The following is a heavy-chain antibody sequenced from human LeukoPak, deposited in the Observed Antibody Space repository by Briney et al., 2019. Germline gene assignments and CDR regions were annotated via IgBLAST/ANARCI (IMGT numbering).Heavy chain of an antibody. Sequence: PGGSLRLSCAASGVTLSSYAMSWARQAPGKGLEWVSAISGSGGSTYYADSVKGRFTISRDNSKNTLYLQMNSLRAEDTAVYYCAKDMYYDSSGYYPNYYYYGMDVWGQGTTVTVSS. D-gene: IGHD3-22*01. CDR2: ISGSGGST. CDR3: AKDMYYDSSGYYPNYYYYGMDV. J-gene: IGHJ6*02. V-gene: IGHV3-23*01. CDR1: GVTLSSYA.